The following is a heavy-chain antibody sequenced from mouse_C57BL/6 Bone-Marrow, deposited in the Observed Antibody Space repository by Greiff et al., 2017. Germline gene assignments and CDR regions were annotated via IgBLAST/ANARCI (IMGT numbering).Heavy chain of an antibody. CDR2: IHPNSGST. D-gene: IGHD1-1*01. V-gene: IGHV1-64*01. J-gene: IGHJ4*01. CDR3: AVCSPYGMDY. Sequence: QVQLQQPGAELVKPGASVKLSCKASGYTFTSYWMHWVKQRPGQGLEWIGMIHPNSGSTNYNEKFKSKATLTVDKSSSTAYMQLSRLTSEDAAVYYCAVCSPYGMDYWGQGTSVTVSS. CDR1: GYTFTSYW.